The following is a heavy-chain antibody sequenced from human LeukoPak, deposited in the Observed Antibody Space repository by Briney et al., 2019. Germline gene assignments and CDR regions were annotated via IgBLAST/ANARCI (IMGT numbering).Heavy chain of an antibody. Sequence: ASVKVSCKASGYTFTSYGISWVRQAPGQGLEWMGWISAYNGHTNYAQKLQGRATMTTDTSTSTAYMELRSLRSDDTAVYYCGRTDSSGYYHFDYWGQGTLVTVSS. CDR2: ISAYNGHT. V-gene: IGHV1-18*01. CDR1: GYTFTSYG. J-gene: IGHJ4*02. CDR3: GRTDSSGYYHFDY. D-gene: IGHD3-22*01.